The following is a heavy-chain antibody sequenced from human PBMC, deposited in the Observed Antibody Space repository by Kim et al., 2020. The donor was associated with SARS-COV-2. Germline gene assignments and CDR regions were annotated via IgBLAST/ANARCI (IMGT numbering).Heavy chain of an antibody. D-gene: IGHD3-3*01. CDR2: IYYSGST. CDR1: GGSVSSGNYY. J-gene: IGHJ6*02. V-gene: IGHV4-61*01. CDR3: ASADFDFWSDGMVV. Sequence: SETLSLTCTVSGGSVSSGNYYWSWIRQPPGKGLEWIGYIYYSGSTNSHPSLRSRVTMSLDTSKNQFSLKLSPVTAADTAVYYCASADFDFWSDGMVVWG.